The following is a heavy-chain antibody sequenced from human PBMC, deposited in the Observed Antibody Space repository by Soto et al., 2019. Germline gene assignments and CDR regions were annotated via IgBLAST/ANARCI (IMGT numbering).Heavy chain of an antibody. J-gene: IGHJ4*02. CDR1: GGTFSIYA. D-gene: IGHD2-21*01. CDR2: IIAIYGTA. CDR3: ARERGRYCGDNYDFDY. V-gene: IGHV1-69*13. Sequence: SVKVSCKASGGTFSIYAISWVLQSPLQGRDGMGGIIAIYGTANYAQKLQGRVTITADASTSTAYMELRSLRSDDTAVYYCARERGRYCGDNYDFDYWGQGTQVTVSS.